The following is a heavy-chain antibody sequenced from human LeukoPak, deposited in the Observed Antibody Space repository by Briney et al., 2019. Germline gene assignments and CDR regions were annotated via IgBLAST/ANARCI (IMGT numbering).Heavy chain of an antibody. V-gene: IGHV3-23*01. CDR3: AQQVGYCSSGSCYFTY. J-gene: IGHJ1*01. CDR2: ISNTGGST. D-gene: IGHD2-15*01. Sequence: AGGSLRLSCAASGFSFNTYAMSWVRQAPGKGLEWVSAISNTGGSTYYADSVKGRFTISRDKSKNTLSLQMNSLRAEDTAVYHCAQQVGYCSSGSCYFTYWGQGTLVTVSS. CDR1: GFSFNTYA.